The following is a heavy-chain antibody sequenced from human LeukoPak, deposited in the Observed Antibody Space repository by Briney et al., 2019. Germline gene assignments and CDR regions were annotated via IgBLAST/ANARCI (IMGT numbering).Heavy chain of an antibody. CDR3: ARFPRLQYYFDY. Sequence: GGSLRLSCAASGFTFSSYAMSWVRQAPGKGLEWVSAISGSGGSTYYADSVKGRFTISRDNSKNTLYLQMNSLRAEDTAVYYCARFPRLQYYFDYWGQGALVTVSS. CDR2: ISGSGGST. D-gene: IGHD3-10*01. CDR1: GFTFSSYA. J-gene: IGHJ4*02. V-gene: IGHV3-23*01.